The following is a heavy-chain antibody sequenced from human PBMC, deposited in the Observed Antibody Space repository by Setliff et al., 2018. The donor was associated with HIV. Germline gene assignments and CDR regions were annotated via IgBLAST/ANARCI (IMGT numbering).Heavy chain of an antibody. V-gene: IGHV3-30*12. CDR3: ARGRVLEWLLNH. Sequence: GGSLRLSCEVSGFNVEKSGMHWIRQAPGKGLEWVAVMYYDGVTTYYADSVKGRFTISRDGSKNMIFLQMNSLRVDDTAVYYCARGRVLEWLLNHWGQGTRVTVSS. CDR1: GFNVEKSG. CDR2: MYYDGVTT. D-gene: IGHD3-3*01. J-gene: IGHJ4*02.